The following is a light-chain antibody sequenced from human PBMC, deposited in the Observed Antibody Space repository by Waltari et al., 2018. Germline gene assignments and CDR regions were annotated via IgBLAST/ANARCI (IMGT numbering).Light chain of an antibody. CDR1: GSNIGAGYD. Sequence: QSVLTQPPSVSGAPGQRVTISCTGSGSNIGAGYDVHWYHQVPRTAPKLLIFGSTSRPLGGPDRFFGSTSGTSASLTITGLQAEDEGDYYCQSYDTSLTVVFGGGTKLTVL. V-gene: IGLV1-40*01. J-gene: IGLJ3*02. CDR2: GST. CDR3: QSYDTSLTVV.